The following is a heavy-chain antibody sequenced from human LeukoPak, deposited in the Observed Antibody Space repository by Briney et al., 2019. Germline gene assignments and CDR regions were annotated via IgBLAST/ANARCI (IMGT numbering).Heavy chain of an antibody. V-gene: IGHV3-21*01. D-gene: IGHD3-22*01. CDR2: ISSSSSYI. CDR3: AREVHYYDSSGYYYRPFDY. CDR1: GFTFSSYS. Sequence: PGGSLRLSCAASGFTFSSYSMNWVRQAPGKGLEWVSSISSSSSYIYYADSVKGRFTISRDNAKNSLYLQMNSLRAEDTAVYYCAREVHYYDSSGYYYRPFDYWGQGTLVTVSS. J-gene: IGHJ4*02.